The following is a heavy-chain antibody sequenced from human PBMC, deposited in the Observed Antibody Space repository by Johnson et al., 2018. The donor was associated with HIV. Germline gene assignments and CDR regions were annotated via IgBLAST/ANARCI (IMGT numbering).Heavy chain of an antibody. CDR1: GFTFSSYA. D-gene: IGHD3-16*02. V-gene: IGHV3-30-3*01. Sequence: QMQLVESGGGVVQPGRSLRLSCAASGFTFSSYAMHWVRQAPGKWLDWVAVISYDGSNKYYADSVKGRFTISRDNSKNKLYLQMNSLRAEDTAVYYCARDRVITFGGVIGRGAFYIWGQGTMVTVSS. J-gene: IGHJ3*02. CDR2: ISYDGSNK. CDR3: ARDRVITFGGVIGRGAFYI.